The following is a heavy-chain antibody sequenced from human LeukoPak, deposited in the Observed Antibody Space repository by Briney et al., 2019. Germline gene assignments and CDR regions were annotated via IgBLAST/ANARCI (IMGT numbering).Heavy chain of an antibody. J-gene: IGHJ4*02. Sequence: PGGSVRLSRSLSGFHLTDYNMMWVRPAPGKGLEWVSLISWDGGSTYYADSVKGRFTISRDNSKNSLYLQMNSLRTEDTGLYYRAKESIAAAGTAPVFDYWGQGTLVTVSS. V-gene: IGHV3-43*01. CDR2: ISWDGGST. CDR3: AKESIAAAGTAPVFDY. D-gene: IGHD6-13*01. CDR1: GFHLTDYN.